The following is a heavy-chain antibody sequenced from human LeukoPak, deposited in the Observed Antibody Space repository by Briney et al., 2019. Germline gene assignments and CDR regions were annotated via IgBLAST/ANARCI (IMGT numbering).Heavy chain of an antibody. J-gene: IGHJ3*02. CDR1: GGSISSYY. V-gene: IGHV4-4*07. CDR3: ASLGDSSAFDI. CDR2: IYTSGST. Sequence: SETLSLTCTVSGGSISSYYWSWIRQPAGKGLGWIGRIYTSGSTNYNPSLKSRVTMSVDTSKNQFSLKLSSVTAADTAVYYCASLGDSSAFDIWGQGTMVTVSS. D-gene: IGHD3-22*01.